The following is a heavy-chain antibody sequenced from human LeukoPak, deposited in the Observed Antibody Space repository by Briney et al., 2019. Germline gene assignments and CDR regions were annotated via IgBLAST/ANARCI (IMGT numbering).Heavy chain of an antibody. D-gene: IGHD4-23*01. CDR1: GGSISSSSYY. V-gene: IGHV4-39*07. CDR3: ARDTGTVVDY. Sequence: SETLSLTCTVSGGSISSSSYYWGWIRQPPGKGLEWIGNIYYTGSTYYNPSLKSRVTTSVDASKNQFSLKLSSVTAADTAVYYCARDTGTVVDYWGQGTLVTVSS. CDR2: IYYTGST. J-gene: IGHJ4*02.